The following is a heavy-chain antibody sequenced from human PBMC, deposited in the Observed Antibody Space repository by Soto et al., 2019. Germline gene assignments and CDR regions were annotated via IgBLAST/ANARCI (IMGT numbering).Heavy chain of an antibody. CDR3: ARDQYDSSGYHNMDV. V-gene: IGHV3-33*01. CDR1: GFTFSSYG. D-gene: IGHD3-22*01. CDR2: IWCDGSNK. J-gene: IGHJ6*02. Sequence: QVQLVESGGGVVQPGRSLRLSCAASGFTFSSYGMHWVRQAPGKGLEWVAVIWCDGSNKYYADSVKGRITISREHSEDTLYLQINSLRAKAKALYYCARDQYDSSGYHNMDVWGQGTTVTVSS.